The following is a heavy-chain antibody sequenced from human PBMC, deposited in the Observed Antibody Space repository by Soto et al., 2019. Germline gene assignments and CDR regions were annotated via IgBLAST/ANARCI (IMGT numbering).Heavy chain of an antibody. CDR3: ARGRRSVALGYYYYMDV. CDR2: INHSGST. V-gene: IGHV4-34*01. Sequence: SETLSLTCAVYGGSFSGYYWSWIRQPPGKGLEWIGEINHSGSTNYNPSLKSRVTISVDTSKNQFSLKLSSVTAADTAVYYCARGRRSVALGYYYYMDVWGKGTTVTVS. J-gene: IGHJ6*03. CDR1: GGSFSGYY. D-gene: IGHD3-3*02.